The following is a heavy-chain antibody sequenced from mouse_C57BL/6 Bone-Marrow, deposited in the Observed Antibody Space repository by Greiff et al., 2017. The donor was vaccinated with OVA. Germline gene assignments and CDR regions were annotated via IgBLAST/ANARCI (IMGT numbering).Heavy chain of an antibody. CDR2: IRSKSNNYAT. V-gene: IGHV10-1*01. D-gene: IGHD2-4*01. CDR3: VRQGDYDVVDY. CDR1: GFSFNTYA. J-gene: IGHJ2*01. Sequence: EVQRVESGGGLVQPKGSLKLSCAASGFSFNTYAMNWVRQAPGKGLEWVARIRSKSNNYATYYADSVKDRFTISRDDSESMLYLQMNNLKTEDTAMYYCVRQGDYDVVDYWGQGTTLTVSS.